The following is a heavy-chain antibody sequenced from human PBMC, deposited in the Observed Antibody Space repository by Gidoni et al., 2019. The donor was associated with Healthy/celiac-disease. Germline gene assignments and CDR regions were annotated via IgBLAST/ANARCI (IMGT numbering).Heavy chain of an antibody. D-gene: IGHD2-21*02. J-gene: IGHJ6*02. CDR1: GGSISSYS. CDR2: IYYSGST. Sequence: QVQLQESGPGLVQPSETLSLTCTVTGGSISSYSWSWIRQPPGKGLEWIGYIYYSGSTNYNPSLKSRVTISVDTSKNQFSLKLGSVTAADTAVYYCARESRNDGAYCGGDCYSHYGMDVWGQGTTVTVSS. V-gene: IGHV4-59*01. CDR3: ARESRNDGAYCGGDCYSHYGMDV.